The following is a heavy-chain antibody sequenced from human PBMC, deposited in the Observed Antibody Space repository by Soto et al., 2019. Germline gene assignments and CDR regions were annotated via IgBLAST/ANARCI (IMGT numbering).Heavy chain of an antibody. CDR1: GFTLSSYG. J-gene: IGHJ4*02. Sequence: GSLRLSCAASGFTLSSYGMSWVRQAPEKGQMWVSGISGSGGSTYYADSVRGRFTISRNNSKNTLYLQMNSLRAEDTDVYYCVIDLTDYYDTSGYAGSIDYCGQGTLVTVSS. CDR3: VIDLTDYYDTSGYAGSIDY. V-gene: IGHV3-23*01. CDR2: ISGSGGST. D-gene: IGHD3-22*01.